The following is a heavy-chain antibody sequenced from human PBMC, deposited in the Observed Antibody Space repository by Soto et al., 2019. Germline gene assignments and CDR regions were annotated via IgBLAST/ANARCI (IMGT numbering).Heavy chain of an antibody. V-gene: IGHV1-69*06. CDR1: GGTFSSYA. D-gene: IGHD4-17*01. CDR3: ARSMTTVVLDAFDI. J-gene: IGHJ3*02. CDR2: IIPIFGTA. Sequence: SVKVSCKASGGTFSSYAISWVRQAPGQGLEWMGGIIPIFGTANYAQKFQGRVTITADKSASTAYMELSSLRSEDTAVYYCARSMTTVVLDAFDIWGQGTMVTVSS.